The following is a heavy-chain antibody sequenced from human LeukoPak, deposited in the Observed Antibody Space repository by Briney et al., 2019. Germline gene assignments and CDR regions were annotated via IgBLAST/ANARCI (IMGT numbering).Heavy chain of an antibody. J-gene: IGHJ4*02. D-gene: IGHD6-13*01. CDR2: ISAGGGST. Sequence: PGGSLRLSCLPSGLTFSDYSMTLVRPAPGKGLFLVSGISAGGGSTDYADSVKGRFTVSRDNSRNTLYLQMSSLSAEETVVYYCAKDAAGPEYGGQGTLVSVSS. CDR3: AKDAAGPEY. CDR1: GLTFSDYS. V-gene: IGHV3-23*01.